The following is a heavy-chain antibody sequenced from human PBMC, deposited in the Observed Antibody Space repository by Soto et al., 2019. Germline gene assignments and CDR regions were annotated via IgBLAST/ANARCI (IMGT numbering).Heavy chain of an antibody. CDR1: RGSISSYY. J-gene: IGHJ5*02. CDR2: IYYSGST. D-gene: IGHD3-16*01. Sequence: PSETLSLTCTVSRGSISSYYWSWIRQPPGKGLEWIGYIYYSGSTNYNPSLNSRVTISVDTSKNQFSLKLSSVTAADTAVYYCAGTPYYDYIGGSYQPSGAWVPWGQGTLVTVSS. CDR3: AGTPYYDYIGGSYQPSGAWVP. V-gene: IGHV4-59*01.